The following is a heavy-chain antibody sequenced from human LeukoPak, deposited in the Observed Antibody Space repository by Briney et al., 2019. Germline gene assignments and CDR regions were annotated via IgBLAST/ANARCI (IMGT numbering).Heavy chain of an antibody. V-gene: IGHV1-46*01. Sequence: ASVKVSCKAFGYTFTSNYMHWVRQAPGQGPEWMGVISPSGGSTTYAQKFQGRVTLTRDMSTSTVYMELSSLRSEDTAVYYCARGPSITMVRGGQWHYYMDVWGKGTTVTISS. CDR2: ISPSGGST. D-gene: IGHD3-10*01. CDR1: GYTFTSNY. J-gene: IGHJ6*03. CDR3: ARGPSITMVRGGQWHYYMDV.